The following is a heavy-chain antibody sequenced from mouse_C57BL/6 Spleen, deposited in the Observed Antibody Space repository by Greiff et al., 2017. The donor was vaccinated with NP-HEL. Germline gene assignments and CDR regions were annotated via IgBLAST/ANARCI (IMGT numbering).Heavy chain of an antibody. J-gene: IGHJ3*01. CDR2: ISSGGSYT. CDR1: GFTFSSYG. Sequence: EVQGVESGGDLVKPGGSLKLSCAASGFTFSSYGMSWVRQTPDKRLEWVATISSGGSYTYYPDSVKGRFTISRDNAKNTLYLQMSSLKSEDTAMYYCARQDSSGTWFAYWGQGTLVTVSA. CDR3: ARQDSSGTWFAY. V-gene: IGHV5-6*01. D-gene: IGHD3-2*02.